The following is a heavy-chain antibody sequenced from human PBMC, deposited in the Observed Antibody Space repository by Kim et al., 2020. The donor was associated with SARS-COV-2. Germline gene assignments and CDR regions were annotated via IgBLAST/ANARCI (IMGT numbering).Heavy chain of an antibody. J-gene: IGHJ4*02. Sequence: NYVPKIQVRGTITTDTSKSIAYMELRSLRSEDTAVYYCARVRYSSAHFVYWGQGTLVTVSS. D-gene: IGHD6-19*01. CDR3: ARVRYSSAHFVY. V-gene: IGHV1-18*01.